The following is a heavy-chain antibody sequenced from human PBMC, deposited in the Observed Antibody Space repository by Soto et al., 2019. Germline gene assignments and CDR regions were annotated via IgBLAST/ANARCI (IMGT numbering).Heavy chain of an antibody. V-gene: IGHV1-46*01. Sequence: ASVKVSCKASGYTFTRYNVHWVRQAPGQGVEWRAIIIRSGGTTYYVQKFESRVTLTTDTSTSTVYMQLSSIRSDDTAVYYCARVRGGGSEYFFDSWGQGALVTVSS. CDR3: ARVRGGGSEYFFDS. D-gene: IGHD2-15*01. CDR2: IIRSGGTT. J-gene: IGHJ4*02. CDR1: GYTFTRYN.